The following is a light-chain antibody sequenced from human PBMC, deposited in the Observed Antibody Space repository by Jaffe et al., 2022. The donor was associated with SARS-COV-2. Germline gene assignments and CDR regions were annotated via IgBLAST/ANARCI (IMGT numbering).Light chain of an antibody. Sequence: EIVLTQSPGTLSLSPGERATLSCRASQSVSSSYLGWYQQKPGQAPRLLIYGASNRATGIPDRFSGSGSGADFTLTISRLEPEDFAVYYCQHYTGSPLTFGGGTKVEIK. CDR2: GAS. V-gene: IGKV3-20*01. J-gene: IGKJ4*01. CDR1: QSVSSSY. CDR3: QHYTGSPLT.